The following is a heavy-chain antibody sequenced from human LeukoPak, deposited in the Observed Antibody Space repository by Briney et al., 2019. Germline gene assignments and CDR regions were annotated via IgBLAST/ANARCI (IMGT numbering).Heavy chain of an antibody. D-gene: IGHD2-15*01. CDR2: ISGSGGST. J-gene: IGHJ6*02. CDR1: GFTFSSYA. Sequence: GGSLRLSCAASGFTFSSYAMSWVRQAPRKGLEWVSAISGSGGSTYYADSVKGRFTISRDNSKNTLYLQMNSLRAEDTAVYYCAKARLAHYYGMDVWGQGTTVTVSS. CDR3: AKARLAHYYGMDV. V-gene: IGHV3-23*01.